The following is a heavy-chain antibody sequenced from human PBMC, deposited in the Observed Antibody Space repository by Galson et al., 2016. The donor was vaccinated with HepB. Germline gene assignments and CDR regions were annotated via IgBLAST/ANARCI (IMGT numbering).Heavy chain of an antibody. J-gene: IGHJ3*02. CDR3: ARVREQQLLDAFDI. Sequence: SLRLSCATSGFTFTRYHMNWVRQAPGKGLEWVSSISSGSSYIYYADSVKGRFTISRDNVKKSLYLRMNSLRPEDTAVYYCARVREQQLLDAFDIWGQGTMVTVSS. CDR2: ISSGSSYI. V-gene: IGHV3-21*01. D-gene: IGHD6-13*01. CDR1: GFTFTRYH.